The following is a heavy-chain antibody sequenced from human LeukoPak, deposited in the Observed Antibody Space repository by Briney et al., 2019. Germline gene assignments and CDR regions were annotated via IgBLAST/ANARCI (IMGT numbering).Heavy chain of an antibody. CDR1: GFTFSNAW. J-gene: IGHJ3*01. V-gene: IGHV3-33*08. CDR2: IWFDGSNQ. Sequence: PGGSLRLSCAASGFTFSNAWMTWVRQAPGKGLEWVAVIWFDGSNQYYVDSVRGRFSISRDNSKNTLYLQMNTLRAEDTGVYYCARDRGSGDSFDLWVQGAMVTVSS. CDR3: ARDRGSGDSFDL. D-gene: IGHD6-19*01.